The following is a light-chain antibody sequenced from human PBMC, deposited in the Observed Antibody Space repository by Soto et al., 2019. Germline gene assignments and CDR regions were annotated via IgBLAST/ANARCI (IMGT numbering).Light chain of an antibody. CDR1: QDISRY. V-gene: IGKV1-39*01. CDR2: AAS. J-gene: IGKJ4*01. Sequence: DIQMSQSPSSLSVSVGDRVTITCRASQDISRYLNWYQQKPGKAPKLLMHAASSLQSGVPSTFSGSASGTHFNLTISSLQPEDFATYYCQQSYSTPLTFGGGTKVEIK. CDR3: QQSYSTPLT.